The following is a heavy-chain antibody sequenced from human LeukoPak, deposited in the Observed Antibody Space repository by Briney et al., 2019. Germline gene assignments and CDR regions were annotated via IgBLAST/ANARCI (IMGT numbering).Heavy chain of an antibody. CDR3: ARVVPAAIAFDY. D-gene: IGHD2-2*01. V-gene: IGHV3-7*01. Sequence: GGSLRLSCAAPGFPFRNHWMGWVRQAPGKGLEGVANKKQDGSEKYYVDSVKGRFTISRDNAKNSLYLQMNSLRAEDTAVYYCARVVPAAIAFDYWGQGTLVTVSS. CDR2: KKQDGSEK. CDR1: GFPFRNHW. J-gene: IGHJ4*02.